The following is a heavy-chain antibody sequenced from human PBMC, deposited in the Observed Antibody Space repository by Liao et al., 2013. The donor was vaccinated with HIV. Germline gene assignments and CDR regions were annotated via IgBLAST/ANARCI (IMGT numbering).Heavy chain of an antibody. D-gene: IGHD3-16*02. CDR3: ARTTMITFGGVIPGWFDP. Sequence: QVQLQESGPGLVKPSQTLSLTCTVSGASISSDDYYWSWIRQPAGKGLEWIGRIHTSGSTNYNPSLKSRVTISVDTSKNQFSLKLSSVTAADTAVYYCARTTMITFGGVIPGWFDPWGQGTLVTVSS. CDR1: GASISSDDYY. V-gene: IGHV4-61*02. CDR2: IHTSGST. J-gene: IGHJ5*02.